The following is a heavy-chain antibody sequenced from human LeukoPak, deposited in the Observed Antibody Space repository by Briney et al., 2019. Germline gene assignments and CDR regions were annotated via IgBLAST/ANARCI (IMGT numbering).Heavy chain of an antibody. CDR1: GGSLSGYY. J-gene: IGHJ4*02. V-gene: IGHV4-34*01. D-gene: IGHD6-6*01. CDR2: INHSGST. Sequence: SETLSLTCAVYGGSLSGYYWSWIRQPPGKGLEWIGEINHSGSTNYNPSLKSRVTISVDTSKNQFSLKLSSVTAADTAVYYCARLTAHSSSSPFDYWGQGTLVTVSS. CDR3: ARLTAHSSSSPFDY.